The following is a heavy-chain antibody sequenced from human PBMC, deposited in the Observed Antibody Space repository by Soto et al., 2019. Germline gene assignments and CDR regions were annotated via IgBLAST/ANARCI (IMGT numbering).Heavy chain of an antibody. CDR1: GFTFSSYA. J-gene: IGHJ4*02. D-gene: IGHD1-1*01. Sequence: GGSLRLSCAPSGFTFSSYAMSWVRQAPGKGLEWVSAISGSGVNKYYADSVKGRFTISRDNAKNSLYLQMNSLRAEDTAVYYCARGLDWNDVAYWGQGTLVTVSS. V-gene: IGHV3-23*01. CDR2: ISGSGVNK. CDR3: ARGLDWNDVAY.